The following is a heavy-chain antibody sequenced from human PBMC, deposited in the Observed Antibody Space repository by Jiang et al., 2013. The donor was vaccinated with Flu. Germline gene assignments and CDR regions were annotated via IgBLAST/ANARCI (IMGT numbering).Heavy chain of an antibody. CDR3: SHSYGYSLDY. V-gene: IGHV1-18*01. D-gene: IGHD5-18*01. CDR1: TFTSYG. Sequence: TFTSYGISWVRQAPGQGLEWMGWISAYNGNTNYAQKLQGRVTMTTDTSTSTAYMELRSLRSDDTAVYYCSHSYGYSLDYWGQGTLVTVSS. CDR2: ISAYNGNT. J-gene: IGHJ4*02.